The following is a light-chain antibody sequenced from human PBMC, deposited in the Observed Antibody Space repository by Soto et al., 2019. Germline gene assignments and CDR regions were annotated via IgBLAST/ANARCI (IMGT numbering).Light chain of an antibody. J-gene: IGLJ1*01. V-gene: IGLV2-14*01. CDR3: SSYTSSSTLGVYV. CDR2: DVS. CDR1: SSDVGGYNY. Sequence: QSVLTQPASVSGSPGQSITISCTGTSSDVGGYNYVSWYQQHPGKAPKLMIYDVSNRPSGVSNRFSGSKSGNTASLTISGLQAEDEADYYCSSYTSSSTLGVYVFGTGTKLT.